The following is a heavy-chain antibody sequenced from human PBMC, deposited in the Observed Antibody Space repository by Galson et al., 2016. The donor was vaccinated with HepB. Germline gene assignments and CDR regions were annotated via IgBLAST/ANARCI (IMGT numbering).Heavy chain of an antibody. J-gene: IGHJ6*04. CDR1: GFTFSMYD. V-gene: IGHV3-13*01. D-gene: IGHD1-1*01. Sequence: SLRLSCAASGFTFSMYDMLWVRQATGKGLEWVSAIGTAAGDTYYLGSVKGRFTISRENAKNSLYLQMNSLRAGDTAVYYCARGKSLWTTPWNYGMDVWGKGTTVTVSS. CDR2: IGTAAGDT. CDR3: ARGKSLWTTPWNYGMDV.